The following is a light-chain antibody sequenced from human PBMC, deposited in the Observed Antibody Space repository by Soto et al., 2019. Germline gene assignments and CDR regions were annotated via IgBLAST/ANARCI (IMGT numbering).Light chain of an antibody. CDR3: QQYTSYFRT. J-gene: IGKJ1*01. CDR2: EAS. Sequence: DIQMSQSPSTLSASVGDRVTIACRASHSINTWLAWYQQKAGKAPKVLIYEASTLESGVPSRFSGSGSGTEFTLTTSSLQPDDFATYYCQQYTSYFRTFGQGTKVEIK. CDR1: HSINTW. V-gene: IGKV1-5*03.